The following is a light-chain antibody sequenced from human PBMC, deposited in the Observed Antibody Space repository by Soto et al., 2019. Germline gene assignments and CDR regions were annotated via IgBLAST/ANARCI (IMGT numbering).Light chain of an antibody. CDR1: QSIGLA. CDR3: QQYGSSPLYT. J-gene: IGKJ3*01. Sequence: EIVLTQSPATLSLSPGERATLSCRASQSIGLAIAWYQHKPGQAPRLLIFDASQRATGIPARFRGSGSGTDFTLSISSLEPEDFAVYYCQQYGSSPLYTFGPGTKVEMK. CDR2: DAS. V-gene: IGKV3-11*01.